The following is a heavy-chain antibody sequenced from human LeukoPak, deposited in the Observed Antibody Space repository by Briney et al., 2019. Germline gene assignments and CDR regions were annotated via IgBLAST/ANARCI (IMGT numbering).Heavy chain of an antibody. CDR2: ISSSSSYI. CDR3: AKEDYYDSSGYYYPGFDP. D-gene: IGHD3-22*01. J-gene: IGHJ5*02. CDR1: GFTFSSYS. V-gene: IGHV3-21*04. Sequence: GGSLRLSCAASGFTFSSYSMNWVRQAPGKGLEWVSSISSSSSYIYYADSVKGRFTISRDNAKNSLYLQMNSLRAEDTALYYCAKEDYYDSSGYYYPGFDPWGQGTLVTVSS.